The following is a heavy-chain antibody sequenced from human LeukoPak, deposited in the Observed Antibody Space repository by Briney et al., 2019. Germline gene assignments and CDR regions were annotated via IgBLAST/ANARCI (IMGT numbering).Heavy chain of an antibody. V-gene: IGHV3-20*04. J-gene: IGHJ4*02. Sequence: GGSLRLSCAASGFTFDDYGMSWVRQAPGKGLEWVSGINWNGGSTGYADSVKGRFTISRDNAKNSLYLQMNSLRAEDTALYYCARATPYSSGWGRWPANFDYWGQGTLVTVSS. D-gene: IGHD6-25*01. CDR3: ARATPYSSGWGRWPANFDY. CDR1: GFTFDDYG. CDR2: INWNGGST.